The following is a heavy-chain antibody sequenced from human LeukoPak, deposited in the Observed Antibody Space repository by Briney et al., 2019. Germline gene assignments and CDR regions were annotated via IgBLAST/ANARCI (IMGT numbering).Heavy chain of an antibody. CDR3: ARHRNIEYSSSRPHNWFDP. Sequence: GESLKTSCKGSGYSFTSYWIGWVRQLPGKGLEWMGIIYPGDSDTRYSPSFQGQVTISADKSISTAYLQWSSLKASDTAMYYCARHRNIEYSSSRPHNWFDPWGQGTLVTVSS. CDR2: IYPGDSDT. V-gene: IGHV5-51*01. J-gene: IGHJ5*02. CDR1: GYSFTSYW. D-gene: IGHD6-6*01.